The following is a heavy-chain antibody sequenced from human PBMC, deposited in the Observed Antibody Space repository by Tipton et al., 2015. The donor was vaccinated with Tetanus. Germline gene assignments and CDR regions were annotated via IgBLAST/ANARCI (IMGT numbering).Heavy chain of an antibody. CDR2: ISAYNGNT. CDR3: ARYNAGSYSSGFFDY. CDR1: GYTFTSYG. Sequence: QSGAEVKKPGASVKVSCKASGYTFTSYGISWVRQAPGQGLEGMGWISAYNGNTNYAQKLQGRVTMTTETSTSTAYMELRSLRSDDTAVYYCARYNAGSYSSGFFDYWGQGTLVTVSS. V-gene: IGHV1-18*01. D-gene: IGHD6-19*01. J-gene: IGHJ4*02.